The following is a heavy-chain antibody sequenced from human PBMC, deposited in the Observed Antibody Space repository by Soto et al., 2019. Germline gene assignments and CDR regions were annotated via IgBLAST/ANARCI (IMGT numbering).Heavy chain of an antibody. Sequence: GGSLRLSCAASGFTFSSYAMSWVRQAPGKGLEWVSVISSRGGSTYYADSVKGRFTISRDNSKNTLYLQMNSLRSEDTAVYYCAKDLPDPGYYWGQGTLVTVSS. J-gene: IGHJ4*02. V-gene: IGHV3-23*01. CDR1: GFTFSSYA. CDR3: AKDLPDPGYY. CDR2: ISSRGGST.